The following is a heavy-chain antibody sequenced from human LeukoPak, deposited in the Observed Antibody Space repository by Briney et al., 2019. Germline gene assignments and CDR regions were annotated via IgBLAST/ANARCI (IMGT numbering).Heavy chain of an antibody. V-gene: IGHV3-21*01. CDR3: ARYPLSYSDYYMDV. CDR1: GFTFGICY. CDR2: ISTSGAYI. J-gene: IGHJ6*03. Sequence: GGSLRLSCAASGFTFGICYMTWVRQAPGKGLEWVSSISTSGAYIYYADSVKGRFTISRDNAKNSLYLQMNSLRAEDSAVYYCARYPLSYSDYYMDVWGTGTTVTVSS. D-gene: IGHD2-15*01.